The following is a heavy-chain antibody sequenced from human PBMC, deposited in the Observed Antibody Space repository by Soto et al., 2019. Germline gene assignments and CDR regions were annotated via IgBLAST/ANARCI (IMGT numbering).Heavy chain of an antibody. CDR1: GYTFTSYG. J-gene: IGHJ6*03. CDR3: ARAFGDIVVVVAAPNYYCVEV. V-gene: IGHV1-18*01. Sequence: GASVKVSCKASGYTFTSYGISWVRQAPGQGLEWMGWISAYNGNTNYAQKLQGRVTMTTDTSTSTAYMELRSLRSDDTAVYYCARAFGDIVVVVAAPNYYCVEVCGKGSTVTVSS. D-gene: IGHD2-15*01. CDR2: ISAYNGNT.